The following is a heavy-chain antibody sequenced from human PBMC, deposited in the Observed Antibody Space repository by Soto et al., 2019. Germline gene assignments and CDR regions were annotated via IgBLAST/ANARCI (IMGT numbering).Heavy chain of an antibody. CDR1: GGSISSYY. D-gene: IGHD1-26*01. CDR2: IYYSGST. Sequence: QVQLQESGPGLVKPSETLSLTCTVSGGSISSYYWSWIRQPPGKGLEWIGYIYYSGSTNYNPSLRSRVTISVDTSKNPFSLKLSSVTAADTAVYYCARMAKVGATIYWGQGTLVTVSS. CDR3: ARMAKVGATIY. V-gene: IGHV4-59*01. J-gene: IGHJ4*02.